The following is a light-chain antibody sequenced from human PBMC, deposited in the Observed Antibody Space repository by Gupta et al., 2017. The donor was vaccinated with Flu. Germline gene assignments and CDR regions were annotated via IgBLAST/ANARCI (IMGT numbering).Light chain of an antibody. CDR3: LQDYSYPPWT. CDR1: HDITHD. Sequence: DRVTITCRASHDITHDLAWYHQKPGKAPKLLIYAASSLHSGVPSRFSGSGSGTNFTLTISSLQPEDFATYYCLQDYSYPPWTFGQGTKVEIK. V-gene: IGKV1-6*01. CDR2: AAS. J-gene: IGKJ1*01.